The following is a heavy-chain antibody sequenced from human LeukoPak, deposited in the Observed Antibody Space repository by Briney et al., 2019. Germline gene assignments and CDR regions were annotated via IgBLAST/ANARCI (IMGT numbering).Heavy chain of an antibody. CDR2: IYTSGST. J-gene: IGHJ3*02. CDR1: GGSISSGSYY. D-gene: IGHD6-6*01. Sequence: SQTLSLTCTVSGGSISSGSYYWSWIRQPAGKGLEWIGRIYTSGSTNYNPSLKSRVTISVDTSKNQFSLKLSSVTAADTAVYYCARGSSWVGYAFDIWGQGTMVTVSS. CDR3: ARGSSWVGYAFDI. V-gene: IGHV4-61*02.